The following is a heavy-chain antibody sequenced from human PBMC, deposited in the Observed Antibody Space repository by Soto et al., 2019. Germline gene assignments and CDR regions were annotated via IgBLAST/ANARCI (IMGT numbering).Heavy chain of an antibody. CDR2: ISGNGSEK. Sequence: PGGSLRLSCAASGFSFSSFAMNWVRQAPGKGLEWVANISGNGSEKYYVDSVKGRFTISRDNAKNSLYLQMNSLRAEDTAVYYCARDLPYYYDSSGYYADAFDIWGQGTMVTVSS. J-gene: IGHJ3*02. D-gene: IGHD3-22*01. V-gene: IGHV3-7*05. CDR3: ARDLPYYYDSSGYYADAFDI. CDR1: GFSFSSFA.